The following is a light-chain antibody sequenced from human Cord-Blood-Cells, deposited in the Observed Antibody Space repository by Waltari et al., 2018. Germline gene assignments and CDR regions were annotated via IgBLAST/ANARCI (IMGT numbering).Light chain of an antibody. J-gene: IGKJ5*01. CDR3: QQYGSSRIT. V-gene: IGKV3-20*01. CDR1: QSVSSSY. CDR2: GAS. Sequence: EIVLTQSPGTLSLSPGERATLSCRASQSVSSSYLAWYQQKPGQAPRLLIYGASSRATGSPDRFSGSGSXXXXXXTIXRXEPEXFAXXXCQQYGSSRITFGQGTRLEIK.